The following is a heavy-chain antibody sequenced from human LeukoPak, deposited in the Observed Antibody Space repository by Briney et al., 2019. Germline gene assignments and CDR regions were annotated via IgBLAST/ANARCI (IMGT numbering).Heavy chain of an antibody. V-gene: IGHV4-59*01. Sequence: SETLSLTCTVSGGSISSYYWSWIRQPPGKGLEWIGYIYYSGSTNYNPSLQSRVTISIDTSKNQFSLKLSSVTAADTAVYYCASSVIIPYYFDYWGQGTLVTVSS. J-gene: IGHJ4*02. CDR2: IYYSGST. CDR1: GGSISSYY. D-gene: IGHD3-3*01. CDR3: ASSVIIPYYFDY.